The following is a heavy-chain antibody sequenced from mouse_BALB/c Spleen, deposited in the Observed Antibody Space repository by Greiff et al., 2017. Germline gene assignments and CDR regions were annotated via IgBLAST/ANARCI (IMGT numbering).Heavy chain of an antibody. J-gene: IGHJ3*01. D-gene: IGHD4-1*01. CDR3: ARQLTGWFAY. Sequence: EVHLVESGGGLVQPGGSLKLSCAASGFTFSSYTMSWVRQTPEKRLVWVAYISNGGGSTYYPDTVKGRFTISRDNAKNTLYLQMSSLKSEDTAMYYCARQLTGWFAYWGQGTLVTVSA. CDR1: GFTFSSYT. V-gene: IGHV5-12-2*01. CDR2: ISNGGGST.